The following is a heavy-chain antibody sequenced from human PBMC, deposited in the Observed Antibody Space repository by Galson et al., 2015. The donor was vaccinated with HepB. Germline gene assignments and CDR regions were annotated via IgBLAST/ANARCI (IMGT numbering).Heavy chain of an antibody. Sequence: SLRHSCAASGFTFNSYELNWFGQAPGQGLEWVSYISSSGSTIYYADSVKGRFTISRDNAKNSLYLQMNSLRAEDTAVYYCTWAGQEWELLNWGQGTLVTVSS. CDR2: ISSSGSTI. CDR1: GFTFNSYE. V-gene: IGHV3-48*03. CDR3: TWAGQEWELLN. J-gene: IGHJ4*02. D-gene: IGHD1-26*01.